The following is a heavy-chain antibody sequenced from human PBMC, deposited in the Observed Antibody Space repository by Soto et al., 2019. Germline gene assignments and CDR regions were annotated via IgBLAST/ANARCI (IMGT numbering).Heavy chain of an antibody. Sequence: GGSLRLSCTASGFTFDYYAMHWVRQGPGRGLEWVSGITWNSGKIAYADSVKGRFTIARDDDNNSLYLQMNSLRPEDTALYYCVKDSYADFHRVLSTAEYFFDYWGHGTLVTVSS. CDR2: ITWNSGKI. J-gene: IGHJ4*01. CDR1: GFTFDYYA. CDR3: VKDSYADFHRVLSTAEYFFDY. V-gene: IGHV3-9*01. D-gene: IGHD2-15*01.